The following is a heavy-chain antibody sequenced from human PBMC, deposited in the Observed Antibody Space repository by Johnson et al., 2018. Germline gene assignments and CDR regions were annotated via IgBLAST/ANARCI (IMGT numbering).Heavy chain of an antibody. CDR3: AKASYYDSSGYYLPPEYFQH. D-gene: IGHD3-22*01. Sequence: VQLVETGGGVVQPGRSLRLSCAASGITFSSYGMHWVRQAPGKGLEWVAVISYDGSNKYNADSVKGRFTISRDNSKNTQYLQMNSLRAEDTAVYYCAKASYYDSSGYYLPPEYFQHWGQGTLVTVSS. V-gene: IGHV3-30*18. J-gene: IGHJ1*01. CDR2: ISYDGSNK. CDR1: GITFSSYG.